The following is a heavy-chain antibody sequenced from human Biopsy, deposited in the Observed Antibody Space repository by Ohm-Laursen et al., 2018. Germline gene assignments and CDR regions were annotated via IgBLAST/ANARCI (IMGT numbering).Heavy chain of an antibody. CDR2: IYTSGIT. V-gene: IGHV4-4*07. D-gene: IGHD1-14*01. CDR1: GGSLSSYS. J-gene: IGHJ5*02. CDR3: ARDRDRRGWFDP. Sequence: PGTLSLTCAVSGGSLSSYSWSWIRQPAGKGLEWIGQIYTSGITNYNPSLKSRVTMSVDTSKNKFSLGVSSVTAADTAVYYCARDRDRRGWFDPWGQGTLVTVSS.